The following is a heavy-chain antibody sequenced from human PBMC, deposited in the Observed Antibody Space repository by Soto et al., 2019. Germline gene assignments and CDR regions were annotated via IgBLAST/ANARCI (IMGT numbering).Heavy chain of an antibody. D-gene: IGHD6-13*01. V-gene: IGHV3-23*01. CDR1: GFTFSSYA. CDR3: AKVLRVGIPAAAGTLGDPRDY. J-gene: IGHJ4*02. CDR2: ISGSGGST. Sequence: PGGSLRLSCAASGFTFSSYAMSWVRQAPGKGLEWVSAISGSGGSTYYADSVKGRFTISRDNSKNTLYLQMNSLRAEDTAVYYCAKVLRVGIPAAAGTLGDPRDYWGRGTLVTVSS.